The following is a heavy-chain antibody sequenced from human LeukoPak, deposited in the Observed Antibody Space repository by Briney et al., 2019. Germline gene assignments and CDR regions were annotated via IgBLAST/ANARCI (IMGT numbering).Heavy chain of an antibody. CDR2: IRYDGRNK. CDR1: GLTFSNYG. CDR3: AKGGSNNWSFDN. J-gene: IGHJ4*02. Sequence: GGSLRLSCAAAGLTFSNYGMHWVRQAPGKGLQWVAYIRYDGRNKYSADSVKGRFTIYRDNSKSTLYLQMNSLRPEDTAVYYCAKGGSNNWSFDNWDQGTLVTVSS. V-gene: IGHV3-30*02. D-gene: IGHD1-1*01.